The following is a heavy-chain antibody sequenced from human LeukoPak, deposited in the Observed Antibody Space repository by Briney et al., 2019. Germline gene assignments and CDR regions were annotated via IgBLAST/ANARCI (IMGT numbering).Heavy chain of an antibody. D-gene: IGHD3-3*01. CDR1: GGTFSSYA. J-gene: IGHJ5*02. Sequence: SVKVSYKASGGTFSSYAISWVRQAPGQGLEWMGGIIPIFGTANYAQKFQGRVTITADKSTSTAYMELSSLRSEDTAVYYCARDFWSGRNWFDPWGQGTLVTVSS. CDR2: IIPIFGTA. V-gene: IGHV1-69*06. CDR3: ARDFWSGRNWFDP.